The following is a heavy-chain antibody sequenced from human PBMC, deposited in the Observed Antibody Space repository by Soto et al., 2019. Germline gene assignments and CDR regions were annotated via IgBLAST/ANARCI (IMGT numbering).Heavy chain of an antibody. CDR2: IYYSGST. V-gene: IGHV4-30-4*01. CDR1: GGSISSGDYY. Sequence: TSETLSLTCTVSGGSISSGDYYWSWIRQPPGKGLEWIGYIYYSGSTYYNPSLKSRVTISVDTSKNQFSLKLSSVTAADTAVYYCASGTYYYDSSGYYYVYYFDYWGQGTLVTVSS. D-gene: IGHD3-22*01. CDR3: ASGTYYYDSSGYYYVYYFDY. J-gene: IGHJ4*02.